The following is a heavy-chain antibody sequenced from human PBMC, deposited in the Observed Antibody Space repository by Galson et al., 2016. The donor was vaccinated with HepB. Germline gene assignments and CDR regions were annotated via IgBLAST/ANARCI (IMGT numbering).Heavy chain of an antibody. J-gene: IGHJ4*02. CDR1: GFRFSTYS. Sequence: SLRLSCAASGFRFSTYSMNWVRQAPGKGLEWISYMTSSGSAIHYADSVQGRFTISRDNAKNSLFLQMNSLRDEDTAVYYCASGKYYFDFWGQGTPVIVSS. D-gene: IGHD4-23*01. V-gene: IGHV3-48*02. CDR2: MTSSGSAI. CDR3: ASGKYYFDF.